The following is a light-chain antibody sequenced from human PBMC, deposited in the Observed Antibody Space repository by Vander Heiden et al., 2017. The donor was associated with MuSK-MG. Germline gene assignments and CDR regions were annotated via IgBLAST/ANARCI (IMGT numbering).Light chain of an antibody. Sequence: EIVLTQSPATLSLSPGARATLSCRASQSVSSYLAWYQQKPGQAPRLLMYDASNRATGIPARFSGSGSGTDFTLTISSLEPEDFALYYCQQRSNWPPITFGQGTRLEIK. CDR3: QQRSNWPPIT. J-gene: IGKJ5*01. V-gene: IGKV3-11*01. CDR2: DAS. CDR1: QSVSSY.